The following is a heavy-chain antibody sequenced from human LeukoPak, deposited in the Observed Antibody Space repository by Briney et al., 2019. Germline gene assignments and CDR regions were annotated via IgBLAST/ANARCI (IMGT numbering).Heavy chain of an antibody. CDR2: MNPNSGNT. D-gene: IGHD3-10*01. CDR3: ARGYYGSGSPDPEIDY. V-gene: IGHV1-8*01. CDR1: GYTFTSYD. Sequence: ASVKASCKASGYTFTSYDINWVRQATGQGLEWMGWMNPNSGNTGYAQKFQGRVTMTRNTSISTAYMELSSLRSEDTAVYYCARGYYGSGSPDPEIDYWGQGTLVTVSS. J-gene: IGHJ4*02.